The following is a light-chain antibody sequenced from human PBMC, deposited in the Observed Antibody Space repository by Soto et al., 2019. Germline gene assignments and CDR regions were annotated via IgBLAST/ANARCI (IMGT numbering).Light chain of an antibody. CDR1: SSDVGGYNY. V-gene: IGLV2-8*01. CDR3: SSYAGSNYV. CDR2: EVS. J-gene: IGLJ1*01. Sequence: QSVLTQPPSASGSPGQSVTISCTGTSSDVGGYNYVSWYQQHPGKAPKLMIYEVSKRPSGVSDRFSGSKSGNTASLTVSGLQAEDEADYYCSSYAGSNYVFGTGTKLTV.